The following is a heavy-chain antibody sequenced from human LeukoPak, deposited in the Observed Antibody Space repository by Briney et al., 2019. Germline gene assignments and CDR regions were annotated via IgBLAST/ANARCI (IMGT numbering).Heavy chain of an antibody. CDR1: GGSISSGGYY. J-gene: IGHJ5*02. CDR3: ARQDRRRRITIFGVVTQNWFDP. V-gene: IGHV4-30-2*01. Sequence: SQALSLTCTVSGGSISSGGYYWSWIRQPPGKGLEWIGYIYHSGSTYYNPSLKSRVTISVDRSKNQFSLKLSSVTAADTAVYYCARQDRRRRITIFGVVTQNWFDPWGQGTLVTVSS. CDR2: IYHSGST. D-gene: IGHD3-3*01.